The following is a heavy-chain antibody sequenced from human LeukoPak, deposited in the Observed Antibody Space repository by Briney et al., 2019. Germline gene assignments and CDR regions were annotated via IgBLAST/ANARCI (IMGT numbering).Heavy chain of an antibody. Sequence: PSETLSLTCTVSGGSISSSSYYWGWIRQPPGKGLEWIGSIYYSGSTYYNPSLKSRVTISVDTSKNQFSLKLSSVTAADTAVYYCASEGHYYDNWFDPWGQGTLVTVSS. V-gene: IGHV4-39*07. CDR3: ASEGHYYDNWFDP. J-gene: IGHJ5*02. CDR1: GGSISSSSYY. D-gene: IGHD3-22*01. CDR2: IYYSGST.